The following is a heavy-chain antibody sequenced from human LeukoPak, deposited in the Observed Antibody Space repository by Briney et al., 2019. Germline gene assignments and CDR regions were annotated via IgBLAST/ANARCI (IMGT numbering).Heavy chain of an antibody. CDR1: GGSISSYY. D-gene: IGHD6-19*01. CDR3: ARALSVANSYDAFDI. J-gene: IGHJ3*02. V-gene: IGHV4-59*01. CDR2: IYYSGST. Sequence: SETLSLTCTVTGGSISSYYWSWIRQPPGKGLEWIGYIYYSGSTNYNPSLKSRITISVDTSKNQFSLKLSSVTAADTAVYYCARALSVANSYDAFDIWGQGTMVTVSS.